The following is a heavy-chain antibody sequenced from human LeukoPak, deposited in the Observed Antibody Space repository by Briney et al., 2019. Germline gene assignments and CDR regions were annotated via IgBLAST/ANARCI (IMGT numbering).Heavy chain of an antibody. D-gene: IGHD6-13*01. CDR3: ASIDSSSWYLLGYYYGMDV. CDR2: INHSGST. CDR1: GGSIRSSYYY. V-gene: IGHV4-39*07. Sequence: PSETLSLTCTVSGGSIRSSYYYWGWIRQPPGKGLEWIGEINHSGSTNYNPSLKSRVTISVDTSKNQFSLKLSSVTAADTAVYYCASIDSSSWYLLGYYYGMDVWGQGTTVTVSS. J-gene: IGHJ6*02.